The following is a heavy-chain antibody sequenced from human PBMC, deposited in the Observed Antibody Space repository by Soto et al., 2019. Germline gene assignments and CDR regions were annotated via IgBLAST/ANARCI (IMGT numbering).Heavy chain of an antibody. J-gene: IGHJ4*02. Sequence: QVQLVQSGAEVKRPGASVKVSCKASGYTFTTYYMHWVRQAPGQGLEWLGIINPNGGSTTYAQKFQRRVTMTRDTSTSTVYLALSSLRSEDTAVYYCARAGYCSGGTCFHGNCDYWGQGTLVTVSA. D-gene: IGHD2-15*01. V-gene: IGHV1-46*01. CDR1: GYTFTTYY. CDR2: INPNGGST. CDR3: ARAGYCSGGTCFHGNCDY.